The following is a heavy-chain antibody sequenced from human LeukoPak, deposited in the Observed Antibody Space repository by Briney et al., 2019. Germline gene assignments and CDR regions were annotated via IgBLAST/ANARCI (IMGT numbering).Heavy chain of an antibody. J-gene: IGHJ4*02. Sequence: GASVKVSCKASGYTFTGYYMHWVRQAPGQGLEWVGWINPNSGATNYAQKFQGRVTMTRGTSISTAYMEVSRLRSDDTAVFYCAREGSGYPYWGQGTLVTVSS. V-gene: IGHV1-2*02. D-gene: IGHD3-22*01. CDR2: INPNSGAT. CDR3: AREGSGYPY. CDR1: GYTFTGYY.